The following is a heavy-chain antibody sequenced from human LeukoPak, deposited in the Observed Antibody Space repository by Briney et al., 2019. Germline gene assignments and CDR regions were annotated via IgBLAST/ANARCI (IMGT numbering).Heavy chain of an antibody. CDR3: ARAYDSSGYSRGFDY. CDR1: GGSISSGSYY. V-gene: IGHV4-61*02. J-gene: IGHJ4*02. Sequence: SETLSLTCTVSGGSISSGSYYWSWIRQPAGKGLEWIGRIFPGGSTNYNPSLKSRVTISVDTSKNQFSLKLSSVTAADTAVYYCARAYDSSGYSRGFDYWGQGTLVTVSS. CDR2: IFPGGST. D-gene: IGHD3-22*01.